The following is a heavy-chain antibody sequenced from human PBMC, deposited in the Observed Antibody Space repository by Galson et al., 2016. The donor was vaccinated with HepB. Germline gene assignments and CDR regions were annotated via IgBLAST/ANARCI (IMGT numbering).Heavy chain of an antibody. Sequence: SLRLSCAASGFIFSNYAMHWVRQAPGKGLEWVAIIQYDGRNQYCADSVKGRFTISRDNSKNSLYLQLDNVRAEDSAVYYCARLPHAAPGNYDFWGADRVGQDAFAVWGQGTMATVSS. D-gene: IGHD3-3*01. CDR3: ARLPHAAPGNYDFWGADRVGQDAFAV. V-gene: IGHV3-33*01. J-gene: IGHJ3*01. CDR2: IQYDGRNQ. CDR1: GFIFSNYA.